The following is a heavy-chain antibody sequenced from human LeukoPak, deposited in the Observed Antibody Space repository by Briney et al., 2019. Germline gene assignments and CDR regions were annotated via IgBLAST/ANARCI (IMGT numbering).Heavy chain of an antibody. CDR2: IYTSGST. V-gene: IGHV4-61*02. D-gene: IGHD1-20*01. J-gene: IGHJ6*03. Sequence: PSETLSLTCTVPGGSISSGDYYWSWIRQPPGKGLEWIGRIYTSGSTNYNPSLKSRVTMSVDTSKNQFSLKLSSVTAADTAVYYCARGPNWKLRAYYYYMDVWGKGTTVTVSS. CDR1: GGSISSGDYY. CDR3: ARGPNWKLRAYYYYMDV.